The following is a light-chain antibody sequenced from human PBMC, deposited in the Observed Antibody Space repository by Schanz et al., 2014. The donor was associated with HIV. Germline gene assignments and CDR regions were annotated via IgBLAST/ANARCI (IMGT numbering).Light chain of an antibody. Sequence: DIQMTQSPSSLSASVGDRVTIPCQASQDVTNFLNWYQQKPGKPPRLLIYDVSNLDTGVPPRFSGSGSETDFTFTIANLQPEDFATYFCQQDDSLPHTFGPGTKVDLK. CDR3: QQDDSLPHT. CDR1: QDVTNF. V-gene: IGKV1-33*01. CDR2: DVS. J-gene: IGKJ3*01.